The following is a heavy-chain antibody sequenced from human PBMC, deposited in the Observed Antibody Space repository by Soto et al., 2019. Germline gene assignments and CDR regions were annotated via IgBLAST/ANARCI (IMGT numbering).Heavy chain of an antibody. CDR2: IYYSGST. CDR1: GGSISSGDYY. Sequence: SETLSLTCTVSGGSISSGDYYWSWIRQPPGKGLEWIGYIYYSGSTYYNPSLKSRVTISVDTSKNQFSLKLSSVTAADTAVYYCARDRQYYYDSSGYLGYYYGMDVWCQGTTVTVSS. D-gene: IGHD3-22*01. V-gene: IGHV4-30-4*01. CDR3: ARDRQYYYDSSGYLGYYYGMDV. J-gene: IGHJ6*02.